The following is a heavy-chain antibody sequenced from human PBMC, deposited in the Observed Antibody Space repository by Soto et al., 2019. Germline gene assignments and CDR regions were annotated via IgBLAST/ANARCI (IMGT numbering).Heavy chain of an antibody. CDR2: VSAGGDMT. V-gene: IGHV3-23*01. CDR3: ARGDRGGSGSPASYYYSGLDV. J-gene: IGHJ6*02. Sequence: DVQVLESGGDLVQPGGSLRLSCAASGFTFNSYAMSWVRQAPGKGLEWVSSVSAGGDMTYYSDSVKGRFTISRDNSNKALFLQMNSLRIEYTALYYCARGDRGGSGSPASYYYSGLDVWGQGTTVTVS. CDR1: GFTFNSYA. D-gene: IGHD3-10*01.